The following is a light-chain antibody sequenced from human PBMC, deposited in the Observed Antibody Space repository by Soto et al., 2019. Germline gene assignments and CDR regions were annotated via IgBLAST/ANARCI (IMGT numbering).Light chain of an antibody. V-gene: IGKV3-20*01. J-gene: IGKJ1*01. Sequence: EIVLTQSPGTLSLSPGERATLSCRASQSVSYYLAWYQQKPGQAPRLLIYDASSRATGVPDRFSGSGSGTEFTLTISRLQPDDFATYYCQQYNSYSSWTFGQGTKVDIK. CDR3: QQYNSYSSWT. CDR1: QSVSYY. CDR2: DAS.